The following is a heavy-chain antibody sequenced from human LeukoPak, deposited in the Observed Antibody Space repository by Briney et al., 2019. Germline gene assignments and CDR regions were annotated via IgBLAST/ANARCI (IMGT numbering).Heavy chain of an antibody. D-gene: IGHD3-22*01. J-gene: IGHJ4*02. Sequence: SETLSLTCTVSGGSISSYYWSWIRQPPGKGLEWIGYIYYSGSTNYNPSLKGRVTISVDTSKNQFSLKLSSVTAADTAVYYCARVGYDSSGYYSDYWGQGTLVTVSS. V-gene: IGHV4-59*01. CDR3: ARVGYDSSGYYSDY. CDR2: IYYSGST. CDR1: GGSISSYY.